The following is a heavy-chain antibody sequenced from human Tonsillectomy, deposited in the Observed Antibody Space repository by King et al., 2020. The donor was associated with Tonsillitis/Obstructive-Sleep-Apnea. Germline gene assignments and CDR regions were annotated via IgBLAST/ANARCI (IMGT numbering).Heavy chain of an antibody. CDR3: ARSRGYCSGGSCLNWFDP. J-gene: IGHJ5*02. CDR1: GFTFDDYS. V-gene: IGHV3-20*04. Sequence: VQLVESGGGVVRPGGSLRLSCAASGFTFDDYSMSWVRQAPGKGLEWGSGINWNGGSTGYADSVKGRFTISRDNAKNSLYLQMNSLRAEDTALYYCARSRGYCSGGSCLNWFDPWGQGTLVTVSS. D-gene: IGHD2-15*01. CDR2: INWNGGST.